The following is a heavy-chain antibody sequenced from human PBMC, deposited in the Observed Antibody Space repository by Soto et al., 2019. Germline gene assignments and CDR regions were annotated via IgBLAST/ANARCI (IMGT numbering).Heavy chain of an antibody. CDR1: GGSISSGGYY. V-gene: IGHV4-31*03. CDR3: ARGRRYYDILTGYPSYYYYYGMDD. J-gene: IGHJ6*02. CDR2: IYYSGST. Sequence: SETLSLTCTVSGGSISSGGYYWSWIRQHPGKGLEWIGYIYYSGSTYYNPSLKSRVTISVDTSKNQFSLKLSSVTAADTAVYYCARGRRYYDILTGYPSYYYYYGMDDWGQGTPVTDPS. D-gene: IGHD3-9*01.